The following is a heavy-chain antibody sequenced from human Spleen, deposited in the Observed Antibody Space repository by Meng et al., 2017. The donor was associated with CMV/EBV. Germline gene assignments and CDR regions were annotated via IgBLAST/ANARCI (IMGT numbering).Heavy chain of an antibody. CDR1: GGSFSGSY. CDR2: INHSGST. J-gene: IGHJ6*02. Sequence: SETLSLTCAVFGGSFSGSYWSWIRQPPGKGLEWIGEINHSGSTNYNPSLKSRVTISLDTSKNQFSLKLSSVTAADTAVYYCARELGGYSFGKNSGYYRLGMDVWGQGTTVTVSS. CDR3: ARELGGYSFGKNSGYYRLGMDV. D-gene: IGHD5-18*01. V-gene: IGHV4-34*01.